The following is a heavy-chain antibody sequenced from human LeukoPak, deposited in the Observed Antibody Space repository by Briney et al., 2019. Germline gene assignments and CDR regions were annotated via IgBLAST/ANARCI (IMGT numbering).Heavy chain of an antibody. D-gene: IGHD3-10*01. CDR1: GGTFSSYA. J-gene: IGHJ4*02. Sequence: SVNVSCKASGGTFSSYAISWVRQAPGQGLEWMGGIIPIFGTVNYAQKFQGRVTITADESTSTAYMELSSLRSEDTAVYYCARDQGSMVRGLYEMNYWGQGTLVTVSS. V-gene: IGHV1-69*13. CDR3: ARDQGSMVRGLYEMNY. CDR2: IIPIFGTV.